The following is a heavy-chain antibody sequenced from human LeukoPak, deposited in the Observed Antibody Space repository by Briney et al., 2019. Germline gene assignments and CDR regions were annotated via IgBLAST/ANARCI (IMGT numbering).Heavy chain of an antibody. CDR1: GGSISSYY. D-gene: IGHD3-3*01. V-gene: IGHV4-59*01. CDR2: IYYSGST. Sequence: SETLSLICTVSGGSISSYYWSWIRQPPGKGLEWIGYIYYSGSTNYNPSLKSRVTISVDTSKNQFSLKLSSVTAADTAVYYCARGVDTSFDIWGQGTMVTVSS. CDR3: ARGVDTSFDI. J-gene: IGHJ3*02.